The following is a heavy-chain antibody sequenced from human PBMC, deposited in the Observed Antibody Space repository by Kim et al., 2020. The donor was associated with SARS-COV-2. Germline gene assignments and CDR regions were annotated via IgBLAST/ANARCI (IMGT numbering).Heavy chain of an antibody. CDR2: INHSGST. V-gene: IGHV4-34*01. Sequence: SETLSLTCAVYGGSFSGYYWSWIRQPPGKGLVCIGEINHSGSTNYNPSLKSRVTISVDTSKNQFSLKLSSVTAADTAVYYCARGLGPAGKRFDYWGQGTL. D-gene: IGHD6-19*01. J-gene: IGHJ4*02. CDR1: GGSFSGYY. CDR3: ARGLGPAGKRFDY.